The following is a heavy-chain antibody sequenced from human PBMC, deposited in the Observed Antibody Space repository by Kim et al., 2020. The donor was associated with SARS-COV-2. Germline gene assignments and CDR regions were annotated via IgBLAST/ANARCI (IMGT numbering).Heavy chain of an antibody. J-gene: IGHJ4*02. CDR2: INAGNGNT. Sequence: ASVKVSCKASGYTFTSYAMHWVRQAPGQRLEWMGWINAGNGNTKYSQKFQGRVTITRDTSASTAYMELSSLRSEDTAVYYCARGYSSSWAPFDYWGQGTLVTVSS. D-gene: IGHD6-13*01. CDR3: ARGYSSSWAPFDY. CDR1: GYTFTSYA. V-gene: IGHV1-3*01.